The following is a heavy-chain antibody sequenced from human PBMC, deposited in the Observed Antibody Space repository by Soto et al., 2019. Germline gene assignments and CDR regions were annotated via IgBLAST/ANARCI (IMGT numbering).Heavy chain of an antibody. Sequence: KPSETLSLTCTASGDSVANENYYWAWIRQSPGKGLEWIGYIYYSGTTNYNSHLKSRVTLSVDTSRNQFSLSLTSVTAADTAVYYCAKDRRAGGNPAFYFDFWGQGAQVTVSS. CDR1: GDSVANENYY. V-gene: IGHV4-61*01. CDR3: AKDRRAGGNPAFYFDF. J-gene: IGHJ4*02. D-gene: IGHD3-16*01. CDR2: IYYSGTT.